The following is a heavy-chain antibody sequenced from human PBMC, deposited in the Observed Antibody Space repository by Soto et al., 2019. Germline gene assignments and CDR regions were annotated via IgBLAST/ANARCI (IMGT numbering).Heavy chain of an antibody. V-gene: IGHV3-48*01. CDR2: ISSSSSTI. CDR1: GFTFSSYS. CDR3: ARALIYYGSGSYQPYYYMDV. J-gene: IGHJ6*03. Sequence: GGSLRLSCAASGFTFSSYSMNWVRQAPGKGLEWVSYISSSSSTIYYADSVKGRFTISRDNAKNSLYLQMNSLRAEDTAVYYCARALIYYGSGSYQPYYYMDVWGKGTTVTVSS. D-gene: IGHD3-10*01.